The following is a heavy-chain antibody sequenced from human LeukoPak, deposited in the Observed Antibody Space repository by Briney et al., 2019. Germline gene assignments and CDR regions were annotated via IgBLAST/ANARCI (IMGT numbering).Heavy chain of an antibody. Sequence: GGSLRLSCAASGFTFSIYWMYWVRQAPGKGLMWVSRCDSDGSGTTYVDSVKGRFTVSRDNAKSTPHLQMSSLRAEDTAVYYCATSSVWGGAFNIWGQGTMVTVSS. J-gene: IGHJ3*02. D-gene: IGHD3-16*01. CDR1: GFTFSIYW. V-gene: IGHV3-74*01. CDR3: ATSSVWGGAFNI. CDR2: CDSDGSGT.